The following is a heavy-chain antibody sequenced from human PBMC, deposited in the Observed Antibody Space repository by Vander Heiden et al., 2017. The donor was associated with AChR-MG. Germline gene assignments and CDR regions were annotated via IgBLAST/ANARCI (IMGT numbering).Heavy chain of an antibody. V-gene: IGHV1-69*02. Sequence: QVHLVQSGAAVKQTGSSVTVSCKASGGTFDSHSFTWVRLAPGQGLEWVGRIIPVHRLENYAQKFQGRVTITADKATGTTYMELRSLTSEDTAVYYCARARMDYGDYFDSWGLGTLVTVSS. CDR1: GGTFDSHS. D-gene: IGHD4-17*01. J-gene: IGHJ4*02. CDR2: IIPVHRLE. CDR3: ARARMDYGDYFDS.